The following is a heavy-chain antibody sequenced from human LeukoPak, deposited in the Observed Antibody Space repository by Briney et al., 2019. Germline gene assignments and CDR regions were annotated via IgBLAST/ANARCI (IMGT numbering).Heavy chain of an antibody. D-gene: IGHD2-2*01. J-gene: IGHJ6*02. CDR1: GFTFSSYS. CDR3: ARVPLYCSSTSCPYYYYGMDV. V-gene: IGHV3-21*01. Sequence: GGSLRLSCAAPGFTFSSYSMNWVRQAPGKGLEWVSSISSSSSYIYYADSVKGRFTISRDNAKNSLYLQMNSLRAEDTAVYYCARVPLYCSSTSCPYYYYGMDVWGQGTTVTVSS. CDR2: ISSSSSYI.